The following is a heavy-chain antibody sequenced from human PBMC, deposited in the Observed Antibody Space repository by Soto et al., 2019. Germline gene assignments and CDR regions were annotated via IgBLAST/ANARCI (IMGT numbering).Heavy chain of an antibody. CDR3: ARDGTLYDSSGYYYLY. CDR2: IIPMFGTA. D-gene: IGHD3-22*01. Sequence: SVKVSCKASGGTFSRYAINWVRQAPGQGLEWMGGIIPMFGTANYAQKFQGRVTIAADESTNTGYMELRSLISEDTAVYYCARDGTLYDSSGYYYLYWGQGTLVTVSS. V-gene: IGHV1-69*13. J-gene: IGHJ4*02. CDR1: GGTFSRYA.